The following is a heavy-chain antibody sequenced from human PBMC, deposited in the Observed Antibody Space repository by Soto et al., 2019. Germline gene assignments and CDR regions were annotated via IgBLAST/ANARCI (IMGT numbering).Heavy chain of an antibody. J-gene: IGHJ4*02. V-gene: IGHV4-59*12. Sequence: PSETLSLTCTVSGGSISSYYWSWIRQPPGKGLEWMGYIYYSGSTYYNPSLKSRVTISVDTSKNQLSLKLSSVTAADTAVYYCARVRVTTPGEYFDYWGQGTLVTVSS. D-gene: IGHD4-4*01. CDR3: ARVRVTTPGEYFDY. CDR2: IYYSGST. CDR1: GGSISSYY.